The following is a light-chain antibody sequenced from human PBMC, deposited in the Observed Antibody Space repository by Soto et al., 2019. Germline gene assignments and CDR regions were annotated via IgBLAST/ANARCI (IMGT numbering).Light chain of an antibody. CDR3: QKYDNYKPLT. Sequence: DIQMTQSPSPLSASVGDRVTITCRAIQSISSWLAWYQQKPGKAPKLLIFDASSLESGTPSRFSGRRSGTQFTLTINGLQPDDFATYYCQKYDNYKPLTFGGGTKVDIK. V-gene: IGKV1-5*01. CDR2: DAS. CDR1: QSISSW. J-gene: IGKJ4*01.